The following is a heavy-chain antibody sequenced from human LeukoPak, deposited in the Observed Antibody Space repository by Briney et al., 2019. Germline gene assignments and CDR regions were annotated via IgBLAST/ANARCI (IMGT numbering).Heavy chain of an antibody. CDR2: IYSGGST. Sequence: GGSLRLSCAASGFTVSSNYMSWVRQAPGKGLEWVSVIYSGGSTYYADSVKGRFTISRDNSKNTLYLQMNSLRAEDTAVYYCAKEDSYYYDSSGYPKGPYYFDYWGQGTLVTVSS. J-gene: IGHJ4*02. CDR1: GFTVSSNY. CDR3: AKEDSYYYDSSGYPKGPYYFDY. V-gene: IGHV3-53*01. D-gene: IGHD3-22*01.